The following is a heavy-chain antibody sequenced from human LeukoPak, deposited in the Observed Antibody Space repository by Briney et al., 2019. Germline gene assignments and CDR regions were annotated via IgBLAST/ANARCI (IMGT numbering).Heavy chain of an antibody. J-gene: IGHJ4*02. CDR2: ISSGSSYI. CDR3: ATKGAGTSASHFDY. D-gene: IGHD6-19*01. V-gene: IGHV3-21*01. Sequence: GGSLRLSCAASGFTFSSYSMNWVRQAPGKGLEWVSSISSGSSYIHYADAVKGRFTISRDNAKNSLYLQMNSLRAEDTAVYYCATKGAGTSASHFDYWGQGTLVTVSS. CDR1: GFTFSSYS.